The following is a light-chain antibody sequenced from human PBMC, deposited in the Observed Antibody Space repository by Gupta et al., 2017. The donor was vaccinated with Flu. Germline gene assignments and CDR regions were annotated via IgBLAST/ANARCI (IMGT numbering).Light chain of an antibody. CDR1: SSNSGSNT. J-gene: IGLJ2*01. Sequence: TVTISCSGSSSNSGSNTVNWYQQFPGTAPHLVIYSNNQRPSGVPDRFSGSKSGTSASLAISGLQSEDEADYFCAARDDSLDGPVFGGGTKLTVL. CDR2: SNN. CDR3: AARDDSLDGPV. V-gene: IGLV1-44*01.